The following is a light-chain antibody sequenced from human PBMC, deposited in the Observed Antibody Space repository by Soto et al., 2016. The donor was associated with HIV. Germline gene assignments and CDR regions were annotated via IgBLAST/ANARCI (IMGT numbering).Light chain of an antibody. CDR1: SLRSYY. Sequence: SSELTQDPAVSVALGQTVRITCQGDSLRSYYATWYQQKPGQAPLLVMYDENKRPSGIPDRFSGSTSGDTASLTITGAQAEDEADYYCNSRDSSGNQWVFGGGTKLTVL. J-gene: IGLJ3*02. CDR2: DEN. CDR3: NSRDSSGNQWV. V-gene: IGLV3-19*01.